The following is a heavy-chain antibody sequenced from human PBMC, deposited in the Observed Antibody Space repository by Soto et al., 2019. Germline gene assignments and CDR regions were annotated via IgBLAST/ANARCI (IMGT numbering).Heavy chain of an antibody. CDR3: ARAAKAPDSGHQTPYFDY. V-gene: IGHV4-31*03. J-gene: IGHJ4*02. D-gene: IGHD1-26*01. Sequence: TLSLTCTVSVGSSSSGGYYWSWILQHPGKGLEWIGYIYYSGSTYYNPSLKSRVTISVDTSKNQFSLKLSSVTAADTAVYYCARAAKAPDSGHQTPYFDYWGQGTLVTVS. CDR2: IYYSGST. CDR1: VGSSSSGGYY.